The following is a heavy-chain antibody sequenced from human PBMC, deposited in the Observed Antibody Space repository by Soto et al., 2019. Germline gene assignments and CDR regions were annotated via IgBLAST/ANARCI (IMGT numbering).Heavy chain of an antibody. D-gene: IGHD3-22*01. V-gene: IGHV1-18*04. Sequence: ASVKVSCKASGYTFTSYGVSWVRQAPGQGLECMGWISGYNGNTKYAQKFQGRVTMTTDTSTSTAYMELRSLRYDDTAMYYCARGDYYDSSGYYTTWLKYYYYGMDVWGQGTTVTVSS. CDR2: ISGYNGNT. CDR3: ARGDYYDSSGYYTTWLKYYYYGMDV. J-gene: IGHJ6*02. CDR1: GYTFTSYG.